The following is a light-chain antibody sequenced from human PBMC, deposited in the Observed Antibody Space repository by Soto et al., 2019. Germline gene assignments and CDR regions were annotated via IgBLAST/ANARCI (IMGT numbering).Light chain of an antibody. J-gene: IGLJ1*01. CDR2: EVS. Sequence: QSAPTQPASVSGSPGQSITISCTGASSDVADYNYVSWYQQHPGKAPKLMIYEVSNRPSGVSNRFSGSKSDNAASLTISGLQAEDEADYYCNSYTKTNTWVFGTGTKVT. V-gene: IGLV2-14*01. CDR1: SSDVADYNY. CDR3: NSYTKTNTWV.